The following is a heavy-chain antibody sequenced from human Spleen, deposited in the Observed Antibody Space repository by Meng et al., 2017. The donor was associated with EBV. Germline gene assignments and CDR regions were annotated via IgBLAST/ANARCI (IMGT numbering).Heavy chain of an antibody. CDR1: GLTFSDYY. V-gene: IGHV3-11*01. J-gene: IGHJ4*02. CDR2: ISASGTNI. CDR3: AGKYYYDSRGYYASFDY. D-gene: IGHD3-22*01. Sequence: QGGRGECGGGLVKPGGSLRLSCAVSGLTFSDYYMSWIRQAPGKGLEWISYISASGTNIYYADSVKGRFTISRDNAKNSLYLQMNSLRGEDSAVYYCAGKYYYDSRGYYASFDYWGQGTLVTVSS.